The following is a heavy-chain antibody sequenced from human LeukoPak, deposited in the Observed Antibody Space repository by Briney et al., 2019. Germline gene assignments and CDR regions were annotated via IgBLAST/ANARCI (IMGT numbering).Heavy chain of an antibody. J-gene: IGHJ6*02. CDR2: INPKSGAT. CDR1: GYTFTSYG. CDR3: ARDSPTDFWSGAYFYYGKDV. V-gene: IGHV1-2*02. D-gene: IGHD3-3*01. Sequence: ASVKVSCKASGYTFTSYGISWVRQAPGQGLEWMGWINPKSGATKYAQKFQARVNMSRDRPLTTAYMELSSLRSDDTAVYFCARDSPTDFWSGAYFYYGKDVWGQGTKVTVSS.